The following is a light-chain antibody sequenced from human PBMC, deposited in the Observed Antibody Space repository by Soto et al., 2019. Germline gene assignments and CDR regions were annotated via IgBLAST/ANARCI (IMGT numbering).Light chain of an antibody. CDR1: QNIGRY. J-gene: IGKJ2*01. V-gene: IGKV1-39*01. CDR2: AAS. CDR3: QQSSGIPYT. Sequence: DIQMTQSPSSLSASVGDRVTVTCRASQNIGRYLNWYQQKPGKAPKLLIYAASSLQSGVPLRFSGSGSGTDFTLTISSLQPEDFATYYCQQSSGIPYTFGQGTKLEIK.